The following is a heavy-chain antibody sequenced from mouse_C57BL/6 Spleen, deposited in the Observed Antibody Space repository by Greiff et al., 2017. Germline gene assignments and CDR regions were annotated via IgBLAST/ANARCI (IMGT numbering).Heavy chain of an antibody. V-gene: IGHV1-15*01. CDR2: IDPETGGT. CDR1: GYTFTDYE. Sequence: QVQLQQSGAELVRPGASVTLSCKASGYTFTDYEMHWVKQTPVHGLEWIGAIDPETGGTAYNQKFKGKAILTADKSSSTAYMELRSLTSEDSAVYYCTREAMITTEFAYWGQGTLVTVSA. CDR3: TREAMITTEFAY. D-gene: IGHD2-4*01. J-gene: IGHJ3*01.